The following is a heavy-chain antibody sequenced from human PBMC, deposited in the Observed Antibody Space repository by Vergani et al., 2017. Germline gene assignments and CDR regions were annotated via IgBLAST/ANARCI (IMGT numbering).Heavy chain of an antibody. J-gene: IGHJ5*02. Sequence: QVQLVESGGGLVKPGGSLRLSCAASGFTFSDYYMSWIRQAPGKGLEWVSYISSSGSTIYYADSVKGRFTISRDNAKNSLYLQMNSLRAEDTAVYYCARVTVVPANRKTLSGFDPWGQGTLVTVSS. D-gene: IGHD2-2*01. CDR1: GFTFSDYY. CDR3: ARVTVVPANRKTLSGFDP. V-gene: IGHV3-11*01. CDR2: ISSSGSTI.